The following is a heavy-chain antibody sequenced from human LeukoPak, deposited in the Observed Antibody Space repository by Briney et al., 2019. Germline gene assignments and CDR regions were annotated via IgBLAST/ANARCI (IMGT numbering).Heavy chain of an antibody. CDR1: GYTLTELS. Sequence: ASVKVSCKVSGYTLTELSMHWVRQAPGKGLEWMGGFDPEDGETIYAQKFQGRVTMTEDASTDTAYMELRSLISEVNAAYYCARDYYDSSGFGAFDIWGQGTMVTVSS. CDR3: ARDYYDSSGFGAFDI. CDR2: FDPEDGET. D-gene: IGHD3-22*01. J-gene: IGHJ3*02. V-gene: IGHV1-24*01.